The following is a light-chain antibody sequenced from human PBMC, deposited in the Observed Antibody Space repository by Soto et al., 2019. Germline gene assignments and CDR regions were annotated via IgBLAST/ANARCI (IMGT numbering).Light chain of an antibody. CDR1: ETVRTN. J-gene: IGKJ2*01. CDR3: QQYYYWPAFT. V-gene: IGKV3-15*01. CDR2: GAS. Sequence: IVMTQSPVTLSVSPGERVTLSCRASETVRTNLAWFQQKPGQTPRLLIFGASTRATGIPTRFTGSGSETEFTLTIDSLQSEGLAVYLCQQYYYWPAFTFGQGTKLEI.